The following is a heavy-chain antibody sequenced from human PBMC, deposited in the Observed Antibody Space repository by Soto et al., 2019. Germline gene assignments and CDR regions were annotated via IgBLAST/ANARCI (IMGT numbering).Heavy chain of an antibody. J-gene: IGHJ6*02. CDR2: IIPIFGTA. Sequence: QVQLVQSGAEVKKPGSSVKVSRKASGGTFSSYAISWVRQAPGQGLEWMGGIIPIFGTANYAQKFQGRVTITADESTSTAYMELSSLRSEDTAVYYCARDQDNYYYYGMDVWGQGTTVTVSS. CDR1: GGTFSSYA. CDR3: ARDQDNYYYYGMDV. V-gene: IGHV1-69*01.